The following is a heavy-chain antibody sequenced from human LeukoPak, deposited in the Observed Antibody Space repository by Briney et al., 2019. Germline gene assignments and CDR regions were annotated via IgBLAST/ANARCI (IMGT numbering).Heavy chain of an antibody. CDR3: ARVLSRFLEWAHWFDP. V-gene: IGHV3-30-3*01. D-gene: IGHD3-3*01. Sequence: GRSLRLSCAASGFTFSSYAMHWVRQAPGKGLEWVAVISYDGSNKYYADSVKGRFTISRDNSKNTLYLQMNSLRAEDTAVYYCARVLSRFLEWAHWFDPWGQGTLVTVSS. CDR1: GFTFSSYA. CDR2: ISYDGSNK. J-gene: IGHJ5*02.